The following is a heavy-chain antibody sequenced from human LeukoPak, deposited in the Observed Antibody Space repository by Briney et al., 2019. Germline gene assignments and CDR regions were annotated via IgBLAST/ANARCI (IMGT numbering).Heavy chain of an antibody. D-gene: IGHD2-21*02. V-gene: IGHV1-18*04. CDR2: ISAYNGNT. CDR1: GYTFTSYG. J-gene: IGHJ4*02. Sequence: GASVKVSCKASGYTFTSYGISWVRQAPGQGLEWMGWISAYNGNTNYAQKLQGRVTMTTDTSTSTAYMELTSLRSDDTAVYYCARWWSYCGGDCYFVSDYWGQGTLVTVSS. CDR3: ARWWSYCGGDCYFVSDY.